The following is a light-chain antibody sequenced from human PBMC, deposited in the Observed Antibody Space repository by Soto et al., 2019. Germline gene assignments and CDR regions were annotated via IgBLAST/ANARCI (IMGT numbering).Light chain of an antibody. V-gene: IGLV2-8*01. CDR1: SSDVGGYTY. Sequence: QSVLTQPPSASGFPGEAVTISCTGTSSDVGGYTYVSWYQQHPGKAPKPMIYEVSKRPSGVPDRFSGSKSGNTASLTVSGLQAEDEADYYCSSYAGITPYVFGTGTKVAVL. CDR3: SSYAGITPYV. J-gene: IGLJ1*01. CDR2: EVS.